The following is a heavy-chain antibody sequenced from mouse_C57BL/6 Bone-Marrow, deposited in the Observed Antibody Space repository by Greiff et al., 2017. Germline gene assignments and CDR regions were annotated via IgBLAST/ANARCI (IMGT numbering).Heavy chain of an antibody. CDR1: GYTFTSSW. Sequence: QVQLQQPGAELVRPGTSVQLSCKASGYTFTSSWMHWVKQRPGQGLEWIGVLDPSDSYTNYNQKFKGKAPLTVDTSSITAYMQLSSLTSEDSAVYYCARRGGYYRRQYWDWFAYGGQGTLVTVSA. D-gene: IGHD2-12*01. J-gene: IGHJ3*01. V-gene: IGHV1-59*01. CDR3: ARRGGYYRRQYWDWFAY. CDR2: LDPSDSYT.